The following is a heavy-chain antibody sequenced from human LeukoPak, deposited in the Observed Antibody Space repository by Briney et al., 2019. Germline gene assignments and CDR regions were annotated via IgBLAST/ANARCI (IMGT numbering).Heavy chain of an antibody. V-gene: IGHV4-39*01. J-gene: IGHJ4*02. D-gene: IGHD6-13*01. Sequence: PSETLSLTCTVSGDSISSSSYYWGWIRQLPGKGLEWIGSIYYRGITYYSPSLKSRITISVDTSKNQFSLKLYSVTAADTAVYYCARWYSSHDWAVGFDNWGQGTLVTVSS. CDR3: ARWYSSHDWAVGFDN. CDR2: IYYRGIT. CDR1: GDSISSSSYY.